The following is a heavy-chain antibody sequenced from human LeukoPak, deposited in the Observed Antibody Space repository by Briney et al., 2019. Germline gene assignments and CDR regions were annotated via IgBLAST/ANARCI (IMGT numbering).Heavy chain of an antibody. CDR1: GGSISSYY. CDR3: AREALPGYDLDY. CDR2: IYYSGST. V-gene: IGHV4-59*01. Sequence: PSETLSLTRTVSGGSISSYYWSWIRQPPGKGLEWIGYIYYSGSTNYNPSLKSRVTISVDTSKNQFSLKLSSVTAADTAVYYCAREALPGYDLDYWGQGTLVTVSS. J-gene: IGHJ4*02. D-gene: IGHD2-2*01.